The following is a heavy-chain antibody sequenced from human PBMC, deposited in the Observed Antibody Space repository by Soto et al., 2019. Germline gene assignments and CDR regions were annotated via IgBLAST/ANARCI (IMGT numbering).Heavy chain of an antibody. D-gene: IGHD2-2*01. J-gene: IGHJ4*02. V-gene: IGHV4-4*02. Sequence: SETLSLTCAISGGSISSMNWWNLLRQPPGKGLEWIGEIYHVGSTNYNPSLRSRVTISLDKSKNQFSLMVTSVTAADTAVYYCARKGDYSSNWLDNWGQGALVTVSS. CDR1: GGSISSMNW. CDR3: ARKGDYSSNWLDN. CDR2: IYHVGST.